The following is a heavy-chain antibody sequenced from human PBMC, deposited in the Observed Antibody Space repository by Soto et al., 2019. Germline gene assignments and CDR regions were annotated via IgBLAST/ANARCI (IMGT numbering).Heavy chain of an antibody. V-gene: IGHV3-30*18. Sequence: QVQLVESGGGVVQPGRSLRLYCAASGFTFSSYGMPWVRQAPGKGLEWVAVISYDGSNKYYADSVKGRFTISRDNSKNTLYLQMNSLRAEDTAVYYCAKDGYSSSSGDYYYYGIDVWGQGTTVTVSS. D-gene: IGHD6-6*01. CDR3: AKDGYSSSSGDYYYYGIDV. CDR1: GFTFSSYG. CDR2: ISYDGSNK. J-gene: IGHJ6*02.